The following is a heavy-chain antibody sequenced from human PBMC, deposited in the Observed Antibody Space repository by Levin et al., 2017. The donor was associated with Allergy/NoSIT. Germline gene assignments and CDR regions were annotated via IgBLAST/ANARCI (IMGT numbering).Heavy chain of an antibody. Sequence: SETLSLTCTVSGGSISSDNWSWIRQPPGQGLEWIGYIYDTGNTNYNPSLKSRVTLSVDTSKNQFSLKLSSVTPADTAVYYCARFVWGSYRGVDYWGQGTLVTVPS. J-gene: IGHJ4*02. CDR1: GGSISSDN. CDR2: IYDTGNT. CDR3: ARFVWGSYRGVDY. V-gene: IGHV4-59*01. D-gene: IGHD3-16*02.